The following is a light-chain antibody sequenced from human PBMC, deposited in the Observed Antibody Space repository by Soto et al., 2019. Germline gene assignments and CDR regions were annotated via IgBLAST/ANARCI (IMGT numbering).Light chain of an antibody. CDR3: CSYADSTIYV. Sequence: QSALAQPASVSVSPGQSITISCTGTSNDVGSYNLVSWYQQHPGKAPKLMIYEGSERPSGVSNRFSGSKSGNTAFLTVSGLQPEDEADYYCCSYADSTIYVFGTGTKLTVL. J-gene: IGLJ1*01. CDR1: SNDVGSYNL. CDR2: EGS. V-gene: IGLV2-23*01.